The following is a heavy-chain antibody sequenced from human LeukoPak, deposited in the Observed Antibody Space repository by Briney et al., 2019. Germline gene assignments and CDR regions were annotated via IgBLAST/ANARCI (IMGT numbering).Heavy chain of an antibody. CDR2: INPNSGGT. J-gene: IGHJ4*02. D-gene: IGHD5-12*01. CDR3: ARNPRGYSGYAPDY. V-gene: IGHV1-2*02. Sequence: GASVKVSCKASGYTFTGYYIHWVRQAPGQRLEWMGWINPNSGGTNYAQKFQGRVTMTRATSISTAYMELSRLRSDDTAVYYCARNPRGYSGYAPDYWGQGTLVTVSS. CDR1: GYTFTGYY.